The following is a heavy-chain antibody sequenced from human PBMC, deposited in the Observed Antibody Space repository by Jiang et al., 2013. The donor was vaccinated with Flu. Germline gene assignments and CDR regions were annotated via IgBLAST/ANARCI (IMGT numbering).Heavy chain of an antibody. V-gene: IGHV3-30*04. CDR1: GFPFSTYA. Sequence: VQLVESGGGVAQTGKSLRLSCAASGFPFSTYAMYWVRQAPGKGLEWVAIIANDGREEYADSVKGRFTISRDNSKNTLNLQMNSLRPEDAALYFCARLTTQIATLDYWGQGTQVTVSS. CDR2: IANDGREE. CDR3: ARLTTQIATLDY. D-gene: IGHD1-14*01. J-gene: IGHJ4*02.